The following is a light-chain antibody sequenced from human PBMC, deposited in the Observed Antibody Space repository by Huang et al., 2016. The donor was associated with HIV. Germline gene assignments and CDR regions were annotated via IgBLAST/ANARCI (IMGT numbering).Light chain of an antibody. Sequence: EIVLTQSPGTLALSPGERATLSCRASQSINNDYLAWYQQKPGRAPRLLFYGSSNRAPAIPDRFSGSGSGTDFILTISRLEPEDFAVYHCQQYGTSPPTFGRGTKLEIK. CDR2: GSS. CDR1: QSINNDY. V-gene: IGKV3-20*01. CDR3: QQYGTSPPT. J-gene: IGKJ2*01.